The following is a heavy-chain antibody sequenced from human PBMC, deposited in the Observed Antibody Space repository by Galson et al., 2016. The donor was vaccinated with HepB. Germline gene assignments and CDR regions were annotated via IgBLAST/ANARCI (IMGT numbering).Heavy chain of an antibody. CDR2: IWGDGSNR. V-gene: IGHV3-33*01. Sequence: SLRLSCAASGFTFNDYGMHWVRQAPGKGLEWVAVIWGDGSNRYYGDSVRGRFTISRDNARKTLYLQMDRLRPEDTAVYFCARDGVPNYDFWTGFYCFDHWGQGNLVTVSS. CDR1: GFTFNDYG. J-gene: IGHJ4*02. CDR3: ARDGVPNYDFWTGFYCFDH. D-gene: IGHD3-3*01.